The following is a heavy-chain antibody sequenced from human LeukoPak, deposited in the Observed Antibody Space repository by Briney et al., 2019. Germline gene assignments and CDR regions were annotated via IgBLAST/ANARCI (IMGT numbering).Heavy chain of an antibody. D-gene: IGHD1-26*01. CDR2: IKQDGSEK. CDR1: GFTFTCCW. CDR3: ARVPGRTRYFDY. V-gene: IGHV3-7*01. J-gene: IGHJ4*02. Sequence: GGSLRLSCAASGFTFTCCWMSWVRQTPGEGLEWVASIKQDGSEKFYADSVKGRFTISRDNAKNSLSLQVNSLRGEDTAVYYCARVPGRTRYFDYWGQGILVTVSS.